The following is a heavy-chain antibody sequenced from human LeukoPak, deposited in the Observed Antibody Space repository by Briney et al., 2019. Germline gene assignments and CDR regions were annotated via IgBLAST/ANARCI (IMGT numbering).Heavy chain of an antibody. V-gene: IGHV7-4-1*02. CDR3: ARDGPDYYDSSGYPWYFDL. Sequence: ASVKVSCKASGYTFTSYAMNWVRQAPGQGLEWMGWINTNTGNPTYAQGFTGRFVFSLDTSVSTAYLQISSLKAEDTAVYYCARDGPDYYDSSGYPWYFDLWGRGTLVTVSS. D-gene: IGHD3-22*01. J-gene: IGHJ2*01. CDR1: GYTFTSYA. CDR2: INTNTGNP.